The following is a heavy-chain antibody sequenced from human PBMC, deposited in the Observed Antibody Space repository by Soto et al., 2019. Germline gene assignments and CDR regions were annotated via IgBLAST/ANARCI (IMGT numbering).Heavy chain of an antibody. CDR1: GGSISSSSYY. Sequence: ETLSLTCTVSGGSISSSSYYWGWIRQPPGKGLEWIGSIYYSGSTYYNPSLKSRVTISVDTSKNQFSLKLSSVTAADTAVYYCAGDPCTNGVCYTWWDVYYYYYGMDVWGQGTTVTVSS. CDR3: AGDPCTNGVCYTWWDVYYYYYGMDV. CDR2: IYYSGST. D-gene: IGHD2-8*01. J-gene: IGHJ6*02. V-gene: IGHV4-39*01.